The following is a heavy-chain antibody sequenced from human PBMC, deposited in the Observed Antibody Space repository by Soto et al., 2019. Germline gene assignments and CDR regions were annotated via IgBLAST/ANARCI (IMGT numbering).Heavy chain of an antibody. D-gene: IGHD1-26*01. V-gene: IGHV4-34*01. J-gene: IGHJ4*02. CDR1: GGSFSGYY. CDR2: INHSGST. CDR3: ARLETHAYYYFDY. Sequence: PSETLSLTCAVYGGSFSGYYWSWIRQPPGKGLEWIGEINHSGSTNYNPSLKSRVTISVDTSKNQFSLKLSSVTAADTAVYYCARLETHAYYYFDYWGQGTLVTVSS.